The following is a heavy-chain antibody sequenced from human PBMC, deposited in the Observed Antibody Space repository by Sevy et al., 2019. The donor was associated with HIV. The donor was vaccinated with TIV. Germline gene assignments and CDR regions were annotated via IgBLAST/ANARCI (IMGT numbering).Heavy chain of an antibody. J-gene: IGHJ2*01. CDR3: ARGYDFWSGYYTPDWYFDL. V-gene: IGHV3-21*01. CDR1: GFTFSTYS. Sequence: GGSLRLSCAASGFTFSTYSMNWVRQAPGRGLEWVSSISSTSIYIYYADSVKGRFTISRDNAKNSLYLQMNSLRAEDTAVFYCARGYDFWSGYYTPDWYFDLWGRGTLVTVSS. CDR2: ISSTSIYI. D-gene: IGHD3-3*01.